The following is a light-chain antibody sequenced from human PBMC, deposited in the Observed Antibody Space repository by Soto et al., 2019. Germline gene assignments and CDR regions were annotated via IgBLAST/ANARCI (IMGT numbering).Light chain of an antibody. CDR1: QSVTSN. J-gene: IGKJ1*01. CDR2: DAS. Sequence: EIMMAQSPATLSLCPRRIATLSCRVSQSVTSNFAWYQQKPGQAPRLLIYDASTRATGIPARFSGSGSGTEFTLTISRLQSEDFAVYQCQQYNNWPPWTFGRGTKVDI. CDR3: QQYNNWPPWT. V-gene: IGKV3-15*01.